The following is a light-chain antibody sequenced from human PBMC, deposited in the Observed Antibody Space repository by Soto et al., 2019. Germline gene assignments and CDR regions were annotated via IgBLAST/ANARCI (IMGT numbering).Light chain of an antibody. CDR1: QTIGSW. J-gene: IGKJ1*01. Sequence: IQMTQSPSTLSASVGDRVTITCRASQTIGSWLAWHQAKPGKAPNLLIYKASTLGSGVPSRFSGSGSGTEFTLTINSLQPDDFGTYYCQQYDTYWTFGQGTKVEIK. CDR3: QQYDTYWT. CDR2: KAS. V-gene: IGKV1-5*03.